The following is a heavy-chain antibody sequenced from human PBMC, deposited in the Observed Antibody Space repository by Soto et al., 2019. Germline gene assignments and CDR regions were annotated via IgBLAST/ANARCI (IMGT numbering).Heavy chain of an antibody. Sequence: ASVKVSCKASGYTFTSYGISWVRQAPGQGLEWMGWISAYNGNTNYAQKLQGRVTMTTDTSTSTAYMELRSLRADDTAVYYCAREASGIVVVPATAQQRRRINWFDPWGQGTLVTVSS. CDR1: GYTFTSYG. V-gene: IGHV1-18*01. J-gene: IGHJ5*02. D-gene: IGHD2-2*01. CDR3: AREASGIVVVPATAQQRRRINWFDP. CDR2: ISAYNGNT.